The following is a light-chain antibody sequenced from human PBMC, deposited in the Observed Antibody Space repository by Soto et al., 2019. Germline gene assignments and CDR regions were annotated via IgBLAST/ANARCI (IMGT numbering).Light chain of an antibody. CDR3: QQYNNWWT. J-gene: IGKJ1*01. Sequence: EIVLTQSPATLSLSPGERATLSCRASQSVDSNLAWYQQKPGQAPRLLIYGASTRATGVSARFSGSGSGTEFTLTISSLQSEDFGVYYCQQYNNWWTFGQGTKGDIK. CDR1: QSVDSN. V-gene: IGKV3-15*01. CDR2: GAS.